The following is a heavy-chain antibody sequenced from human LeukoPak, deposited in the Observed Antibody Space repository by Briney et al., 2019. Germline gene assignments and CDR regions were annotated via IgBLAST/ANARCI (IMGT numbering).Heavy chain of an antibody. Sequence: GGSLRLSCAASGFTFSDSWMHWVRQTPGKGLVWVSRITSDGRSAAYADSVKGRLTISRDNAKNTLYLQMSSLRAEDTAVYYCARGPETADYWFDPWGQGTLVTVSS. CDR3: ARGPETADYWFDP. D-gene: IGHD2-21*02. J-gene: IGHJ5*02. CDR2: ITSDGRSA. V-gene: IGHV3-74*01. CDR1: GFTFSDSW.